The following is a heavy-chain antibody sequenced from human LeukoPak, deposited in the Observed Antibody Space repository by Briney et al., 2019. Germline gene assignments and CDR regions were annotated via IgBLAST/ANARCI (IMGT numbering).Heavy chain of an antibody. CDR2: ISYSGST. D-gene: IGHD2-2*01. J-gene: IGHJ4*02. V-gene: IGHV4-59*12. Sequence: SETLSLTCTVSGGSISSYYWSWIRQPPGKGLGWIGYISYSGSTNYNPSLKSRVTISVDRSKNQFSLKLSSVTAADTAVYYCARDRVVVVPAAMQVDYFDYWGQGTLVTVSS. CDR1: GGSISSYY. CDR3: ARDRVVVVPAAMQVDYFDY.